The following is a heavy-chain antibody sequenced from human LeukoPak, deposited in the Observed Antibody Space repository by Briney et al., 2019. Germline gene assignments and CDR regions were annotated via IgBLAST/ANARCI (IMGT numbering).Heavy chain of an antibody. D-gene: IGHD3-10*01. CDR1: VGTHSKYA. J-gene: IGHJ4*02. V-gene: IGHV1-69*13. Sequence: SVKVSCKASVGTHSKYAIRWVRQAPGQGPEWMGGIIPIFGTTNYAQKFQGRVTITADESTSTAYMELSSLRSEDTAVYYCARSVGIASRGYFDYWGQGTLVTVSS. CDR3: ARSVGIASRGYFDY. CDR2: IIPIFGTT.